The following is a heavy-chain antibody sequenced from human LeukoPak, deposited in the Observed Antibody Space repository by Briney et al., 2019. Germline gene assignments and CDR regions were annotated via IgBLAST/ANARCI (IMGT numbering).Heavy chain of an antibody. CDR3: AKDPMYSSSKGYYFDY. V-gene: IGHV3-7*03. J-gene: IGHJ4*02. CDR2: IKQDGSEK. Sequence: GGSLRLSCAASGFTFSSYWMSWVRQAPGKGLEWVANIKQDGSEKYYVDSVKGRFTISRDNAKNSLYLQMNSLRAEDTALYYCAKDPMYSSSKGYYFDYWGQGTLVTVSS. D-gene: IGHD6-13*01. CDR1: GFTFSSYW.